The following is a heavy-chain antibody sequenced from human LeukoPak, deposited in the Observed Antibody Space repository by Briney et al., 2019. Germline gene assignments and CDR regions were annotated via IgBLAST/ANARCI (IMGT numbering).Heavy chain of an antibody. V-gene: IGHV1-69-2*01. CDR3: ATFPYYHDSSGYYGDY. D-gene: IGHD3-22*01. CDR1: GYTFTDYY. Sequence: ASVKASCKVSGYTFTDYYMHWVQQAPGKGLEWMGLVDPEDGETIYAEKFQGRVTITADTSTDTVDMELSSLRSEDTAVYYCATFPYYHDSSGYYGDYWGQGTLVTVSS. J-gene: IGHJ4*02. CDR2: VDPEDGET.